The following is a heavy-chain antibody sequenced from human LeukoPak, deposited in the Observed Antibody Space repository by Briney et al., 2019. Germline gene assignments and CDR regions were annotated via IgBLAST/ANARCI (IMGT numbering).Heavy chain of an antibody. J-gene: IGHJ6*02. CDR2: ISAYNGNT. CDR1: GYTFTSYG. D-gene: IGHD5-18*01. Sequence: GASVKVSCKASGYTFTSYGISWVRQAPGQGLEWMGWISAYNGNTDYAQKLQGRVTTTTDTSTSTAYMELRSLRSDDTAVYYCARDPGPRTWIQLWADYYGMDVWGQGTAVIVSS. V-gene: IGHV1-18*01. CDR3: ARDPGPRTWIQLWADYYGMDV.